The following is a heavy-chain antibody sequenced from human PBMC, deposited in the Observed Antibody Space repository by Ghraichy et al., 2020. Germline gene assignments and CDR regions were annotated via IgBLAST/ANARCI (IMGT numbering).Heavy chain of an antibody. CDR2: ISGSGSGT. Sequence: GGSLRLSCAASGFTFSSHGMTWVRQGPGKGLEWVSSISGSGSGTYHADSVKGRFTISRDNSKNTLYLQMNSLRVEDTAVYFCAKSPPNTIFGVAMFYFDYWGQGILVTVSS. V-gene: IGHV3-23*01. J-gene: IGHJ4*02. CDR1: GFTFSSHG. D-gene: IGHD3-3*01. CDR3: AKSPPNTIFGVAMFYFDY.